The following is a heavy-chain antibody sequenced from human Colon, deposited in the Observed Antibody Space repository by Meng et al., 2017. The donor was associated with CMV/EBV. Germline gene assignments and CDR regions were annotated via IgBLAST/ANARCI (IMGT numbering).Heavy chain of an antibody. CDR2: ISHSGTT. Sequence: SGASISGAGQYWTWIRQYPGKGLEWIGFISHSGTTDYKSSLASRLIMSLDTSNNQFSLNLRSVTAADTAVYYCARDLRYSDSSSYFDSWGQGSLVTVSS. CDR3: ARDLRYSDSSSYFDS. J-gene: IGHJ4*02. CDR1: GASISGAGQY. D-gene: IGHD5-18*01. V-gene: IGHV4-31*02.